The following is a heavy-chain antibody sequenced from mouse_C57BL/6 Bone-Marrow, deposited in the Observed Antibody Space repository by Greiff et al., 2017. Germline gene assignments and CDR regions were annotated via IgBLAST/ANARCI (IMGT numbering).Heavy chain of an antibody. CDR1: GYTFTSYT. CDR3: ARHAMDY. J-gene: IGHJ4*01. V-gene: IGHV1-4*01. Sequence: VKLMESGAELARPGASVKMSCKASGYTFTSYTMHWVKQRPGQGLEWIGYINPSSGYTKYNQKFRDKATLTADKSSSTAYMQLSSLTSEDSAVYYCARHAMDYWGQGTSVTVSS. CDR2: INPSSGYT.